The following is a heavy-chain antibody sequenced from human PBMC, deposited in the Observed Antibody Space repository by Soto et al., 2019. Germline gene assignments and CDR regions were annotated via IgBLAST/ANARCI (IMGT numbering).Heavy chain of an antibody. CDR1: GGTFSTYA. CDR2: IIPIFGTS. J-gene: IGHJ3*02. CDR3: ARDNGLVGVLDI. Sequence: QVQLVQSGAEVKKPGSSVKVSCKASGGTFSTYAISWVRQAPGQGLEWMGGIIPIFGTSNNARKFQGRVTFTADESTSTAYMELSSLRSEDTAMYYCARDNGLVGVLDIWGQGTMVTVSS. D-gene: IGHD2-8*01. V-gene: IGHV1-69*12.